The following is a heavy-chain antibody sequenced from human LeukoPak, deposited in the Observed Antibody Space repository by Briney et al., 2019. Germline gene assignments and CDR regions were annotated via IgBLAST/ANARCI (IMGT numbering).Heavy chain of an antibody. Sequence: PGGSLRLSCAASGFTFSTYWMHWVRQAPGKGLVWVSRINSDGSSTSYADSVKGRFTISRDNAKNTLYLQVSSLRVDDTAVYYCARAPWNYPKWFDPWGQGTLVTVSS. CDR3: ARAPWNYPKWFDP. D-gene: IGHD1-7*01. CDR1: GFTFSTYW. J-gene: IGHJ5*02. V-gene: IGHV3-74*01. CDR2: INSDGSST.